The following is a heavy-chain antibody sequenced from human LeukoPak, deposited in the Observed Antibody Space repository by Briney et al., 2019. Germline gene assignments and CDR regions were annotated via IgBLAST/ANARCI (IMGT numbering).Heavy chain of an antibody. CDR2: ISYSGTT. Sequence: PSETLSLTCSVSGASVSSSGYDWVWIRQPPGKGLEWIGMISYSGTTYYNPSLRSRVTISVDTSKNQFSLKLSSVPAADTAVYYCARGDAYYDFWSGYHDTRLDVWGQGTTVTVSS. CDR3: ARGDAYYDFWSGYHDTRLDV. D-gene: IGHD3-3*01. CDR1: GASVSSSGYD. V-gene: IGHV4-39*07. J-gene: IGHJ6*02.